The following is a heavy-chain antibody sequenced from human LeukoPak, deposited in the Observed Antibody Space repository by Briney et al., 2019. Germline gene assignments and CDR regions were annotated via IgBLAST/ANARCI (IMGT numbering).Heavy chain of an antibody. D-gene: IGHD7-27*01. CDR3: ATYTNWVAGDV. V-gene: IGHV3-7*01. CDR1: GFTFSDSW. J-gene: IGHJ6*02. Sequence: GSLRLSCVASGFTFSDSWVSWVRQAPGKGLEWVADIKKDGSEKDYVDSVKGRFTISRDNAKNSLYLQMDSLRAEDTAVYYCATYTNWVAGDVWGQGTTVSV. CDR2: IKKDGSEK.